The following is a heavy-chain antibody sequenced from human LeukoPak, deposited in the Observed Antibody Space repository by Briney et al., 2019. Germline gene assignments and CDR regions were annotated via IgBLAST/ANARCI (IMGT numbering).Heavy chain of an antibody. CDR1: GGSISSYY. CDR2: IYYSGTT. Sequence: SETLSLTCTVSGGSISSYYWSWIRQSPGKGLEWIGYIYYSGTTNYNPSLKSRVTISVDTSKNQFSLKLSSVTAADTAVYYCARGVYIAAAQYGYWGQGTLVTVSS. CDR3: ARGVYIAAAQYGY. D-gene: IGHD6-13*01. J-gene: IGHJ4*02. V-gene: IGHV4-59*01.